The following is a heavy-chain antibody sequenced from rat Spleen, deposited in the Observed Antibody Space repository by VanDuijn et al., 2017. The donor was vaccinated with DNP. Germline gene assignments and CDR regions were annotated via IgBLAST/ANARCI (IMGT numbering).Heavy chain of an antibody. CDR2: ISTSGSRT. CDR1: GFTFSNYY. V-gene: IGHV5-25*01. CDR3: ARGSTSIYWYFDF. Sequence: EVQLVESGGGLVQPGRSLKLSCAASGFTFSNYYMAWVRQAPKKGLEWVATISTSGSRTYYRDSVKGRFTISRDDAKSCLYLQMNSLKSEDTATYYCARGSTSIYWYFDFWGPGTMVTVSS. J-gene: IGHJ1*01. D-gene: IGHD3-1*01.